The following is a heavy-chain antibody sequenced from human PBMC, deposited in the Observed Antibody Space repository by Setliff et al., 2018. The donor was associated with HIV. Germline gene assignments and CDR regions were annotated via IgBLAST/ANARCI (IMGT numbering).Heavy chain of an antibody. CDR3: ARQLLWFGESGLHMDV. J-gene: IGHJ6*03. Sequence: ASVKVSCKASGYTFNNYAMNWVRQAPGQGLELMGWINTNTGNPTYAQGVTGRFVFSLDTSVSTAYLQISSLKAEDTAIYYCARQLLWFGESGLHMDVWGKGTTVTVSS. CDR1: GYTFNNYA. D-gene: IGHD3-10*01. CDR2: INTNTGNP. V-gene: IGHV7-4-1*02.